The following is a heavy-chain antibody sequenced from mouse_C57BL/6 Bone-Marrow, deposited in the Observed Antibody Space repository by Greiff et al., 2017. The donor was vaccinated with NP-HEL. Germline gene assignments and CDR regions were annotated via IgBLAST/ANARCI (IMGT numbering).Heavy chain of an antibody. V-gene: IGHV1-55*01. CDR1: GYTFTSYW. Sequence: QVQLQQPGAELVKPGASVKMSCKASGYTFTSYWIIWVKQRPGQGLEWIGDIYPGSGSTNYNEKFKSKATLTVDTSSSTAYMQLSSLTSEDSAVYYCARRGNGYGWYFDVWGTGTTVTVSS. J-gene: IGHJ1*03. D-gene: IGHD2-2*01. CDR2: IYPGSGST. CDR3: ARRGNGYGWYFDV.